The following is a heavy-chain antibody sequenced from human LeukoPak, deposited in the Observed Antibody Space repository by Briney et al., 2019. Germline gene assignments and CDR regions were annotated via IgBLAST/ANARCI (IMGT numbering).Heavy chain of an antibody. J-gene: IGHJ4*02. CDR2: IYYSGNT. Sequence: SETLSLTCTVSGYSISSGYYWGWIRQPPGKGLEWIGSIYYSGNTYYNPSLKSRVTISVDTSKNQFSLKLSSVTAADTAVYYCARRIQLWSGPYDYWGQGTLVTVSS. CDR1: GYSISSGYY. D-gene: IGHD5-18*01. V-gene: IGHV4-38-2*02. CDR3: ARRIQLWSGPYDY.